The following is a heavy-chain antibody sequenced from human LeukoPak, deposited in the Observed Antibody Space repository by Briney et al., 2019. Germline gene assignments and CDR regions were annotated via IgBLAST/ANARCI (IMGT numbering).Heavy chain of an antibody. J-gene: IGHJ4*02. CDR1: GGSFSGYY. CDR2: IYTSGNT. Sequence: PSETLSLTCAVFGGSFSGYYWSWIRQPAGKGLEWIGRIYTSGNTNYNPSLKSRVTMSVDTSKNQFSLKLSSVTAADTAVYYCARDTSTIGYCSSTSCLGVFDFWGQGALVTVSS. D-gene: IGHD2-2*03. V-gene: IGHV4-4*07. CDR3: ARDTSTIGYCSSTSCLGVFDF.